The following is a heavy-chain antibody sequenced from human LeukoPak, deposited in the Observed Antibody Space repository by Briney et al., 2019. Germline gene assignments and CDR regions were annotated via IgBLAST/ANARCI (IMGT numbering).Heavy chain of an antibody. Sequence: SETLSLTCTVSGGSITTYYWNWIRQPPGKGLEWIGYIHYSGSTKYNPSLKSRVTISVDTSKNQFSLKLSSVTAADTAVYYCARWYSSGWAFDYWGQGTLVTVSS. D-gene: IGHD6-19*01. V-gene: IGHV4-59*08. CDR2: IHYSGST. J-gene: IGHJ4*02. CDR3: ARWYSSGWAFDY. CDR1: GGSITTYY.